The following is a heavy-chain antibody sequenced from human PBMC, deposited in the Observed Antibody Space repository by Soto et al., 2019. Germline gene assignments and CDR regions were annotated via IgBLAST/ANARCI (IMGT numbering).Heavy chain of an antibody. D-gene: IGHD6-19*01. Sequence: SETLSLTCAVSGYSLSSGSYWGWIRQPPGKGPEWIACIYHGGTTFYNPSLKSRVTISLDTSKNHYSLKLRSVTAADTAVYYCARVHVMVVAGSTFDYWGPGTLVTVSS. CDR2: IYHGGTT. V-gene: IGHV4-38-2*01. J-gene: IGHJ4*01. CDR1: GYSLSSGSY. CDR3: ARVHVMVVAGSTFDY.